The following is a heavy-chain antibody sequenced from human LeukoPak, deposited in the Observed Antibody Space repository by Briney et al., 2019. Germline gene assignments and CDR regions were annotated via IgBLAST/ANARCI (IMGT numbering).Heavy chain of an antibody. CDR2: INSEGRNI. CDR1: GFSFSDYW. D-gene: IGHD1-1*01. Sequence: GGSLRLSCAASGFSFSDYWMHCVRQAPGEGLVWVSRINSEGRNIAYAVSVKGRFTISRDNAKNTLYLEMNSLTIEDTAVYYCARAISWNGEQGHMDVWGKGTTVTVSS. CDR3: ARAISWNGEQGHMDV. V-gene: IGHV3-74*03. J-gene: IGHJ6*03.